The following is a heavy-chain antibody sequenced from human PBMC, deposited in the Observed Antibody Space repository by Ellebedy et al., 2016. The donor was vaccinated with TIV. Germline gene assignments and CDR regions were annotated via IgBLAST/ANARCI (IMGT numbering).Heavy chain of an antibody. D-gene: IGHD3-3*01. CDR3: ASGEAYYGMDV. Sequence: GGSLRLSCAASGFTISSYAMSWVRQAPGKGLEWVSGISGSGGSTYYADSVKGRFTISRDNSKNTLYVQMNSLRAEDTAVYYCASGEAYYGMDVWGQGTTVTVSS. V-gene: IGHV3-23*01. CDR1: GFTISSYA. CDR2: ISGSGGST. J-gene: IGHJ6*02.